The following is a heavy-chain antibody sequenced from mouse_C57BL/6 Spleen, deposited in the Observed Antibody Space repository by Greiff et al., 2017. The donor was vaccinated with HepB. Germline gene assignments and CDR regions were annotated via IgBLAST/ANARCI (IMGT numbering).Heavy chain of an antibody. CDR2: IWTGGGT. J-gene: IGHJ1*03. CDR1: GFSLTSYA. CDR3: ARNPALITTDWYFDV. D-gene: IGHD1-1*01. Sequence: VQLVESGPGLVAPSQRLSITCTVSGFSLTSYAISWVRPPPGKGLEWLGVIWTGGGTNYNSALKSRLSISKDNSKSQVFLKMNSLQTDDTARYYCARNPALITTDWYFDVWGTGTTVTVSS. V-gene: IGHV2-9-1*01.